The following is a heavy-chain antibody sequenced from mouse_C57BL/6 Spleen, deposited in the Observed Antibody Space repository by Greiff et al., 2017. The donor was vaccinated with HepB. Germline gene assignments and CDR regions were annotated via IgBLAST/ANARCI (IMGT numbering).Heavy chain of an antibody. D-gene: IGHD2-2*01. V-gene: IGHV1-54*01. CDR1: GYAFTNYL. Sequence: LVESGAELVRPGTSVKVSCKASGYAFTNYLIEWVKQRPGQGLEWIGVINPGSGGTNYNEKFKGKATLTADKSSSTAYMQLSSLTSEDSAVYFCARDGGYDRFAYWGQGTLVTVSA. J-gene: IGHJ3*01. CDR3: ARDGGYDRFAY. CDR2: INPGSGGT.